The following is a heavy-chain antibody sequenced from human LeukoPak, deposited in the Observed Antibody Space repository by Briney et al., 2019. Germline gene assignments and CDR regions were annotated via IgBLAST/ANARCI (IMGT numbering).Heavy chain of an antibody. J-gene: IGHJ4*02. V-gene: IGHV1-2*02. Sequence: ASVKVSCKASGYTFTGYYMHWVRQAPGQGLEWMGWINPNSGGTNYAQKFQGRVTMTRDTSISTAYMELSRLRSDDTAVYYWARGVRGVINPYDYSGQGTLVTVSS. D-gene: IGHD3-10*01. CDR2: INPNSGGT. CDR1: GYTFTGYY. CDR3: ARGVRGVINPYDY.